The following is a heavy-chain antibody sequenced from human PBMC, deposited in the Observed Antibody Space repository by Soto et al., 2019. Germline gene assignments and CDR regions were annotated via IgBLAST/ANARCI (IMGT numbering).Heavy chain of an antibody. J-gene: IGHJ4*02. Sequence: QVQLVQSGAEVKKPGSSVKVSCKASGGTFSSYTISWVRQAAGQGLEWMGRIIPILGIANYAQKFQGRVTITADKSTSTAYMELSSLRSEDTAVYYCASRGYSYGVDYWGQGTLVTVSS. CDR1: GGTFSSYT. CDR2: IIPILGIA. D-gene: IGHD5-18*01. CDR3: ASRGYSYGVDY. V-gene: IGHV1-69*02.